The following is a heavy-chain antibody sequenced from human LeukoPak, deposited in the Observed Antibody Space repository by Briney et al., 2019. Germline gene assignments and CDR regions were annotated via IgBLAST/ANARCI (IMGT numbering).Heavy chain of an antibody. V-gene: IGHV3-74*03. D-gene: IGHD3-10*01. CDR1: GFTFSGHW. J-gene: IGHJ4*02. CDR2: INERGTDS. Sequence: PGGSLRLSCTASGFTFSGHWIHWVRQPPGMGLVWVSRINERGTDSMYAESVKGRFTISRENAKNSLSLQMNSLRPEDTAVYYCARFFGHTIWYFDYWGQGTLVTVSS. CDR3: ARFFGHTIWYFDY.